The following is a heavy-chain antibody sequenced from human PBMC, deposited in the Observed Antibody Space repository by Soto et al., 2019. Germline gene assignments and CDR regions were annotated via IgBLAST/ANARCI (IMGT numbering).Heavy chain of an antibody. CDR1: GGSFTDHY. CDR3: ARGNHYYGMDV. Sequence: QVQLQQWGAGLLKASETLSLTCAVYGGSFTDHYWTWIRQPPGKGLEWIGEISHSGATNYNPSLKSRVTISEDTSKNQVSLKVTSVTAADTAVFYCARGNHYYGMDVWGQGTTVIVSS. V-gene: IGHV4-34*01. CDR2: ISHSGAT. J-gene: IGHJ6*02.